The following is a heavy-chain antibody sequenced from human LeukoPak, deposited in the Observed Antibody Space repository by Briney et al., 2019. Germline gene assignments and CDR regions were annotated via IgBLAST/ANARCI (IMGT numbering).Heavy chain of an antibody. CDR2: INPSGGST. CDR3: ARVGGSYPNDY. D-gene: IGHD1-26*01. V-gene: IGHV1-46*01. Sequence: ASVKVSCKASGYTFTSYYMHWVRQAPGQGLEWMGIINPSGGSTSYAQKFQGRVTMTRDMSTSTVYMELSGLRSEDTAVYYCARVGGSYPNDYWGQGTLVTVYS. J-gene: IGHJ4*02. CDR1: GYTFTSYY.